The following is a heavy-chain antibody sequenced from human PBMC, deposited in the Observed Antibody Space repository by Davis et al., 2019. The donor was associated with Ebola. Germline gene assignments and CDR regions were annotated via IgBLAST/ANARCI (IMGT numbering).Heavy chain of an antibody. CDR1: GFSFSGSA. CDR2: IRSRDQNYAT. CDR3: TGRSTGY. D-gene: IGHD1-14*01. J-gene: IGHJ4*02. Sequence: PGGSLRLSCAASGFSFSGSAMHWVRQASGKGLEWVGHIRSRDQNYATSYAAPVKGRFTISRDDSRNTAYLQMDSLKTEDTAVYYCTGRSTGYWGQGTLVTVSS. V-gene: IGHV3-73*01.